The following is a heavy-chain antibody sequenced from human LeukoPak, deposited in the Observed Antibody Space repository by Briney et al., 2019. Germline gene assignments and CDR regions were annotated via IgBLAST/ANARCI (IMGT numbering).Heavy chain of an antibody. V-gene: IGHV4-34*01. D-gene: IGHD6-13*01. CDR3: ARGRYSSSWFYYYYMDV. CDR1: GGSFSGYY. CDR2: INHSGST. Sequence: SQTLSLTCAVYGGSFSGYYWSWIRQPPGKGLEWIGEINHSGSTNYNPSLKSRVTMSVDTSKNQFSLKLSSVTAADTAVYYCARGRYSSSWFYYYYMDVWGKGTTVTVSS. J-gene: IGHJ6*03.